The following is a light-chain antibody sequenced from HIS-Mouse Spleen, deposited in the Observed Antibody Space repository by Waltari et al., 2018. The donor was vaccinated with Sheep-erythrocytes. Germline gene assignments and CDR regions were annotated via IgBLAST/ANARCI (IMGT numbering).Light chain of an antibody. Sequence: DVVMTQSPLSLPVTLGQPASISCRSSQSLVHSDGNTYLNWFQQRPGQSPRRLIHKVSNRDSGVPDRFSGSGSGTDFTLKISRVEAEDVGVYYCMQGIHWPYTFGQGTKLEIK. CDR2: KVS. V-gene: IGKV2-30*02. J-gene: IGKJ2*01. CDR3: MQGIHWPYT. CDR1: QSLVHSDGNTY.